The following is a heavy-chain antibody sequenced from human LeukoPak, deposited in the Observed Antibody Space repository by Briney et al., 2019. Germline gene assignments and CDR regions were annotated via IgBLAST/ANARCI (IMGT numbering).Heavy chain of an antibody. CDR1: GGSISSYY. J-gene: IGHJ4*02. V-gene: IGHV4-59*01. CDR2: IYYSGST. CDR3: ARGPGGSYLGVYFDY. D-gene: IGHD1-26*01. Sequence: SKTLSLTCTVSGGSISSYYWSWIRQPPGKGLEWIGYIYYSGSTNYNPSLKSRVTISVDTSKNQFSLKLSSVTAADTAVYYCARGPGGSYLGVYFDYWGQGTLVTVSS.